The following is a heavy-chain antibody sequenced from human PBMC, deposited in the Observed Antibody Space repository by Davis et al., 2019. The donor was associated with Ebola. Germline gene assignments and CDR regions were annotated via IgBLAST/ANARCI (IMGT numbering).Heavy chain of an antibody. J-gene: IGHJ4*02. V-gene: IGHV3-53*01. D-gene: IGHD3-16*01. Sequence: GESLKISCAASGFTVSSNYMSWVRQAPGKGLEWVSVIYSDGSTYYADSVKGRFTISRDNSKNTLYLQMNSLRAEDTAVYYCATGIMITLGGWDYWGQGSLVTVSS. CDR3: ATGIMITLGGWDY. CDR2: IYSDGST. CDR1: GFTVSSNY.